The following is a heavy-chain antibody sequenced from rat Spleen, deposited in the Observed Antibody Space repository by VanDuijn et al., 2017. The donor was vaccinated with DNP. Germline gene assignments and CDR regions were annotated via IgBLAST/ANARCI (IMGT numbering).Heavy chain of an antibody. Sequence: EVQLQESGSGLVKPSQSLSLTCSVTGYSITSNYWGWIRKFPGNKMEYIGHISYSGSTNYNPSLRSRISITRDTSKNHFFLQVNSVTTEDTATYYCARTYHGYNYWFAYWGQGTLVTVSS. J-gene: IGHJ3*01. CDR1: GYSITSNY. CDR2: ISYSGST. V-gene: IGHV3-1*01. CDR3: ARTYHGYNYWFAY. D-gene: IGHD1-4*01.